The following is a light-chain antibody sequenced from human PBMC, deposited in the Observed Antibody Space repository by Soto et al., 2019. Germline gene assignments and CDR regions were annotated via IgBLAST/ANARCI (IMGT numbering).Light chain of an antibody. J-gene: IGKJ4*01. CDR3: QQTYSTPLT. CDR2: GAT. V-gene: IGKV1-39*01. CDR1: QSVSTY. Sequence: DLQMTQSPSSLSASVGDRVTITCRASQSVSTYLNWYQQKPGKAPKLLIYGATSLQSGVTSRFSGSGSGTDFTLTISSLQPEDFATYYCQQTYSTPLTFGGGTKVEIK.